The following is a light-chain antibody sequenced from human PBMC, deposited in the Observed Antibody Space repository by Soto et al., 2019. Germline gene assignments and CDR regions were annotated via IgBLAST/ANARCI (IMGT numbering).Light chain of an antibody. CDR1: QTVTNDY. Sequence: EIVLTQSPGTLSLSPGERFTLSCRASQTVTNDYLAWYQQKDGLAPRLLIYDASTRATGIPDRFSGSGSGPEYTLTISRLEPEDFAVYSCQQYGFSPISFGQGTRLELK. CDR2: DAS. J-gene: IGKJ5*01. V-gene: IGKV3-20*01. CDR3: QQYGFSPIS.